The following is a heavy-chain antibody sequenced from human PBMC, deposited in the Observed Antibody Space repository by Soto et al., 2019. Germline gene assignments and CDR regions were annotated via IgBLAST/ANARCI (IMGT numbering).Heavy chain of an antibody. CDR1: GFTFSSYG. J-gene: IGHJ6*02. CDR3: ARDHPSGYDFWSGYYRNYYYYYGMDV. D-gene: IGHD3-3*01. CDR2: IWYDGSNK. V-gene: IGHV3-33*01. Sequence: RLSCAASGFTFSSYGMHWVRQAPGKGLEWVAVIWYDGSNKYYADSVKGRFTISRDNSKNTLYLQMNSLRAEDTAVYYCARDHPSGYDFWSGYYRNYYYYYGMDVWGQGTTVTVSS.